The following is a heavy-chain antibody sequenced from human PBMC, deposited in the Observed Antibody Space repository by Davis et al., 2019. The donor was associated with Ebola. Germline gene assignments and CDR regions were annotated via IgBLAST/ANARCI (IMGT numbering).Heavy chain of an antibody. V-gene: IGHV4-4*07. J-gene: IGHJ6*02. CDR1: GGSISSYY. CDR3: ARSRRFLEWLLSRTGGMDV. CDR2: IYTSGST. D-gene: IGHD3-3*01. Sequence: PSETLSLTCTVSGGSISSYYWSWIRQPAGKGLEWIGRIYTSGSTNYNPSLKSRVTISVDTSKNQFSLKLSSVTAADTAVYYCARSRRFLEWLLSRTGGMDVWGQGTTVTVSS.